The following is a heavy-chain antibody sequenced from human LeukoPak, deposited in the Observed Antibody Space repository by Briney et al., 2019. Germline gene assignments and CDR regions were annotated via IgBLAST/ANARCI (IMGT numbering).Heavy chain of an antibody. Sequence: PGGSLRLSCAASGLTFSDAWMSWVRQAPGKGLEWVASISSSSPYIYYADSVKGRFTISRDNAKKSLYLQMNSLRGEETAVYYCAREIFWSGYFSNLHFDYWGQGTLVTVSS. J-gene: IGHJ4*02. CDR3: AREIFWSGYFSNLHFDY. V-gene: IGHV3-21*01. CDR2: ISSSSPYI. D-gene: IGHD3-3*01. CDR1: GLTFSDAW.